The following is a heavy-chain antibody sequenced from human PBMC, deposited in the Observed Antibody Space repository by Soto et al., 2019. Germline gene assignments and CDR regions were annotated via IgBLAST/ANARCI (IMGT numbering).Heavy chain of an antibody. Sequence: EVQLVESGGGLVQPGGSLRLSCVASGFTFSAYWMSWVRQAPGKGLEWVATIKNDGSEKYYADAVRGRFTLSRDNTKSSFYLELGGLRAEDTAIYYCARGSKQDYWGQGTLVAVSS. CDR1: GFTFSAYW. V-gene: IGHV3-7*03. J-gene: IGHJ4*02. CDR2: IKNDGSEK. CDR3: ARGSKQDY.